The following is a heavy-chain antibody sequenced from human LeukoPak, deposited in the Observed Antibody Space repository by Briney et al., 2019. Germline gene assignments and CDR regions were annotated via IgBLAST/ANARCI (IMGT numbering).Heavy chain of an antibody. CDR2: ISGSGGST. CDR3: AKGSHRGYSYGYVDNWFDP. CDR1: GFTFSSYA. J-gene: IGHJ5*02. V-gene: IGHV3-23*01. Sequence: GGSLRLSCAASGFTFSSYAMSWVRQAPGKGLEWVSAISGSGGSTYYADSVKGRFTISRDNSKNTLYLQMNSLRAEDTAVYYCAKGSHRGYSYGYVDNWFDPWGQGTLVAVSS. D-gene: IGHD5-18*01.